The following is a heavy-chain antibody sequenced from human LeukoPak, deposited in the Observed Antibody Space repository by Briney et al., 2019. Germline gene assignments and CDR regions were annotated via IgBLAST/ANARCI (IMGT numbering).Heavy chain of an antibody. CDR1: GGSISSYY. CDR3: ARSGYSSGNRFNWFDP. CDR2: IYYSGST. V-gene: IGHV4-59*08. D-gene: IGHD5-18*01. J-gene: IGHJ5*02. Sequence: SETLSLTCTVSGGSISSYYWSWIRQPPGKGLEWIGYIYYSGSTYYNPSLKSRVTISVDTSKNQFALKLSSVTAADTAVYYSARSGYSSGNRFNWFDPWGQGTLVTVSS.